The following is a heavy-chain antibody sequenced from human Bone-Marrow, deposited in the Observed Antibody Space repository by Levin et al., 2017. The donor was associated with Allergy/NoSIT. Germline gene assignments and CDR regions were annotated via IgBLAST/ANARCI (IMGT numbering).Heavy chain of an antibody. CDR1: GYTFINYL. CDR3: ARDRADCSGGTCYSENFDS. CDR2: INPSGGST. J-gene: IGHJ4*02. Sequence: ASVKVSCKASGYTFINYLMHWVRQAPGQGLEWMGVINPSGGSTRYAQKFQGRVTMTSDTSTSTVYMELSSLRSEDTAVYYCARDRADCSGGTCYSENFDSWGQGTLVTVSP. V-gene: IGHV1-46*01. D-gene: IGHD2-15*01.